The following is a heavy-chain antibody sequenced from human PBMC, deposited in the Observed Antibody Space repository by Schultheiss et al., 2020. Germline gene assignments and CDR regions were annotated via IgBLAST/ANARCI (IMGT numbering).Heavy chain of an antibody. CDR1: GGSISSSSYY. CDR3: ARIGGYIVGATTWYYGMDV. Sequence: SATLSLTCTVSGGSISSSSYYWGWIRQPPGKGLEWIGSIYYSGSTYYNPSLKSRVTISVDTSKNQFSLKLSSVTAADTAVYYCARIGGYIVGATTWYYGMDVWGQGTTVTVS. V-gene: IGHV4-39*01. J-gene: IGHJ6*02. CDR2: IYYSGST. D-gene: IGHD1-26*01.